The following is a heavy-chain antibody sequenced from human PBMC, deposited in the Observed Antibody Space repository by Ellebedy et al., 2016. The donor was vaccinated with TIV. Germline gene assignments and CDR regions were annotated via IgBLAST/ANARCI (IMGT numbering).Heavy chain of an antibody. Sequence: ASVKVSXKASGYTFTSYYMHWVRQAPGQGLEWMGIINPSGGSTSYAQKFQGRVTMTRDTSTSAVYMELSSLRSEDTAVYYCARDGRWQQGEIDYWGQGTLVTVSS. CDR2: INPSGGST. V-gene: IGHV1-46*01. CDR3: ARDGRWQQGEIDY. J-gene: IGHJ4*02. D-gene: IGHD6-13*01. CDR1: GYTFTSYY.